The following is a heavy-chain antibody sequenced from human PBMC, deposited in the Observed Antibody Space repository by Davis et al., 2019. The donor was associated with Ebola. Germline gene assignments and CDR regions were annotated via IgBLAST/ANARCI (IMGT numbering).Heavy chain of an antibody. CDR1: GGSLSSGSYY. J-gene: IGHJ2*01. CDR2: IYYSGST. CDR3: AESPTYPDWYFDL. Sequence: PSETLSLTCTVSGGSLSSGSYYWSWIRQHPGKGLEWIGYIYYSGSTYYNPSLKSRVTISVDTSKNQFSLKLSSVTAADTAVYYCAESPTYPDWYFDLWGRGTLVTVSS. V-gene: IGHV4-30-4*08.